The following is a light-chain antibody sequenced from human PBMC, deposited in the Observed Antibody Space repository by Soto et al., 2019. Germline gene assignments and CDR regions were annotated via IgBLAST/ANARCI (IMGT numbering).Light chain of an antibody. CDR1: QGIVRW. CDR2: DAS. CDR3: QQYETFSGT. J-gene: IGKJ1*01. V-gene: IGKV1-5*01. Sequence: DIQMTQSPSTLSASVGDRVTITCRASQGIVRWLAWYQQKPGKAPKLLIYDASALPRGVPSRFSGSGSGTKFTLTIASLQPDDFATYYCQQYETFSGTFGPGTKVDIK.